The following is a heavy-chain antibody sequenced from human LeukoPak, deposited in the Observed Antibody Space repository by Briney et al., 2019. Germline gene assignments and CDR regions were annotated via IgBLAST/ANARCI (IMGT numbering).Heavy chain of an antibody. CDR2: IRSTANGYAT. D-gene: IGHD6-6*01. J-gene: IGHJ4*02. CDR1: GFTFSGSA. V-gene: IGHV3-73*01. CDR3: AKDRRPNIASRTFDD. Sequence: GGSLRLSCAASGFTFSGSALHWVRQASGKGLEWVGRIRSTANGYATAYAASVKGRFTISRDDSKNTAYLQMNSLRAEDTAVYYCAKDRRPNIASRTFDDWGQGILVTVSS.